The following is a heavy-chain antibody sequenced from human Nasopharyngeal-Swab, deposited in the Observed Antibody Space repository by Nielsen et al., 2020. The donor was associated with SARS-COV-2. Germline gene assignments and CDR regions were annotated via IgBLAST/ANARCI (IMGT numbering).Heavy chain of an antibody. CDR1: GGSISSSNW. CDR2: IYHSGST. V-gene: IGHV4-4*02. D-gene: IGHD2-2*01. J-gene: IGHJ6*03. CDR3: ARLRGYCSSTSCYVGYYYYYYMDV. Sequence: SETLSLTCAVSGGSISSSNWWSWVRQPPGKGLEWIGEIYHSGSTNYNPSLKSRVTISVDKSKNQLSLKLSSVTAADTAVYYCARLRGYCSSTSCYVGYYYYYYMDVWGKGTTVTVSS.